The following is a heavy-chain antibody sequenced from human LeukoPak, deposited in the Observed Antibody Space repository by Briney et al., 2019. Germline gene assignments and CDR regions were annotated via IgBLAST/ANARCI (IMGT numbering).Heavy chain of an antibody. D-gene: IGHD2-21*02. CDR1: GYILSSYN. V-gene: IGHV1-46*01. CDR2: INPSGGDT. J-gene: IGHJ3*02. Sequence: ASVKVSCKASGYILSSYNMRWVRQAPGQGLEWLGIINPSGGDTKYAQKFQGRVTLTRDKSTSTVYMELSSLTSDDTAVYYCARGLGFIVVVTSSPDAFDIWGQGTMVTVSS. CDR3: ARGLGFIVVVTSSPDAFDI.